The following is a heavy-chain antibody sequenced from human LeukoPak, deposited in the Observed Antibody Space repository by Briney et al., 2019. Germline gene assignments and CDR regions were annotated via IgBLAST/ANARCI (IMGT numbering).Heavy chain of an antibody. CDR1: GGSISSSSYY. Sequence: PSETLSLTCTVSGGSISSSSYYWGWIRQPPGKGLEWIGSIYYSGSTYYNPSLKSRVTISVDTSKNQFSLKLSSVTAADTAVYYCARHRGYLWFGGMGAAFDIWGQGTMVTVSS. J-gene: IGHJ3*02. CDR2: IYYSGST. V-gene: IGHV4-39*01. D-gene: IGHD3-10*01. CDR3: ARHRGYLWFGGMGAAFDI.